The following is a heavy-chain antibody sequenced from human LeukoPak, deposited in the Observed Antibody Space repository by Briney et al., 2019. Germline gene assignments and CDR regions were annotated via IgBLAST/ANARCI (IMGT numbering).Heavy chain of an antibody. V-gene: IGHV4-59*08. CDR2: ISYSGST. CDR3: ARHLYESRCQTSFDY. J-gene: IGHJ4*02. D-gene: IGHD3-22*01. Sequence: PSETLSLTCTVSGGSISRYYWSWIRQPPGKGLEWIGYISYSGSTNYNPSLKSRVTISVDTSQNQFSLKLSSVTAADTAMYYCARHLYESRCQTSFDYWGEGTLVTVSS. CDR1: GGSISRYY.